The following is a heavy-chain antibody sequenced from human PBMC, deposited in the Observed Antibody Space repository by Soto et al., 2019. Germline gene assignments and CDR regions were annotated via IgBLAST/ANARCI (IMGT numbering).Heavy chain of an antibody. CDR2: IYSGGST. Sequence: EVKLVESGGGLVQPGGSLRLSCAASGFTVSSNYMSWVRQAPGKGLEWVSVIYSGGSTYYADSVKGRFTISRDNSKNTLHLQMNSLRAEDTAVYYCARDRIAVAGNTEYFQHWGQGTLVTVSS. J-gene: IGHJ1*01. CDR3: ARDRIAVAGNTEYFQH. D-gene: IGHD6-19*01. CDR1: GFTVSSNY. V-gene: IGHV3-66*01.